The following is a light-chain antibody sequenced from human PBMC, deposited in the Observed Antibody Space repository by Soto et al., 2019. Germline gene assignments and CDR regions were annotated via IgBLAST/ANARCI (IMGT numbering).Light chain of an antibody. CDR2: GAS. CDR3: QQYNNWPLYT. J-gene: IGKJ2*01. V-gene: IGKV3-15*01. CDR1: QSVSYN. Sequence: EIVMTQSPATLSVSPGERATLSCRASQSVSYNLAWYQQKPGQAPRLLIYGASTRATGIPARFSGSGSGTEFTLTISRLQSEDFAVYYCQQYNNWPLYTFGQGTKLEIK.